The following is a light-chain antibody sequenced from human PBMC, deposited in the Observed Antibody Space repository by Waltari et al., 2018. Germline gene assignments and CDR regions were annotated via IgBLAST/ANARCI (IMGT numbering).Light chain of an antibody. CDR2: DVS. J-gene: IGLJ2*01. Sequence: QSALTQPASVSGSPGQSITISCTGTSSDVGDYNYVPWYQRHPGKAPKRIIFDVSNRPSGVSNRFSGSKSGDTASLTISGLQAEDEADYYCSSYTSSSTYVVFGGGTKLTVL. CDR3: SSYTSSSTYVV. V-gene: IGLV2-14*03. CDR1: SSDVGDYNY.